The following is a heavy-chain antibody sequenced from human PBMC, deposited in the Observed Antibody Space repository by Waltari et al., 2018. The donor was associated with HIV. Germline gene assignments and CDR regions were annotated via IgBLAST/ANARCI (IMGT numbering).Heavy chain of an antibody. CDR1: GGSISSSSYY. D-gene: IGHD3-22*01. Sequence: QLQLQESGPGLVQPSETLSLTCTVSGGSISSSSYYWGWIRQPPGKGLEWIGSIYYSGSTYYNPSLKSRVTISVDTSKNQFSLKLSSVTAADTAVYYCARHSRITMIGNWFDPWGQGTLVTVSS. CDR3: ARHSRITMIGNWFDP. CDR2: IYYSGST. V-gene: IGHV4-39*01. J-gene: IGHJ5*02.